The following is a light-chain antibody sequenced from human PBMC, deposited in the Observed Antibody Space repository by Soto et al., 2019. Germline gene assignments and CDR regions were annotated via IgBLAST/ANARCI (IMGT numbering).Light chain of an antibody. CDR3: QQYNNWPRT. CDR2: GAS. J-gene: IGKJ1*01. CDR1: QSVSSN. Sequence: EIVMTQSPDTLSVSLWERATLSCRASQSVSSNLAWYQQKPGQAPRLLIYGASTRATGIPARFSGSGPGTEFTLTISSLQSEDFAVYYCQQYNNWPRTFGQGTKVDI. V-gene: IGKV3-15*01.